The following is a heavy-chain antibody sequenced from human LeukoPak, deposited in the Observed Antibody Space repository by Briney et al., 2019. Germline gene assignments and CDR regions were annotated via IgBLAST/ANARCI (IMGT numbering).Heavy chain of an antibody. Sequence: GGNLRLSCAASGFTFSSYWMHWVRQAPGTGLEWVATINLDGGETDYVASVKGRFTISRDTAQNSLYLQMNSLRAEDTAVYYCARALLGEAGYWGQGTLVTVSS. CDR3: ARALLGEAGY. CDR2: INLDGGET. V-gene: IGHV3-7*04. CDR1: GFTFSSYW. D-gene: IGHD1-26*01. J-gene: IGHJ4*02.